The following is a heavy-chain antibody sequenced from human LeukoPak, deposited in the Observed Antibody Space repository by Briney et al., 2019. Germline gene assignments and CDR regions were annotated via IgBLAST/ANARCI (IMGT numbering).Heavy chain of an antibody. CDR1: NDSINNYY. CDR3: ARKYNGYGGWIDC. Sequence: SETLSLTCTVSNDSINNYYWSWIRQPPGKGLEWIGYIYYSGNTNYNPSLKSRVTISLDTSKNQFSLKLSSVTAADTAVCYCARKYNGYGGWIDCWGQGTLVTVSS. CDR2: IYYSGNT. J-gene: IGHJ4*02. V-gene: IGHV4-59*01. D-gene: IGHD5-12*01.